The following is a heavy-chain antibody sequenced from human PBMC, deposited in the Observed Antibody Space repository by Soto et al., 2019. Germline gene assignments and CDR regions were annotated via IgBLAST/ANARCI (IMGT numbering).Heavy chain of an antibody. CDR2: IYYSGST. CDR3: ARGGRRSPGMDV. J-gene: IGHJ6*02. CDR1: GGSISSGGHY. Sequence: QVQLQESGPGLVKPSQTLSLTCTVSGGSISSGGHYWSLIRQHPGKGLEWIGYIYYSGSTYYNPSLKSRVTISVYTSKNQFSLKLSSVTAADTAVYYCARGGRRSPGMDVWGQGTTVTVSS. V-gene: IGHV4-31*03.